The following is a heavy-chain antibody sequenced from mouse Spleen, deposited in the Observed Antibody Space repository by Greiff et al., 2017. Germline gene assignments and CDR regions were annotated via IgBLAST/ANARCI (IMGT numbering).Heavy chain of an antibody. D-gene: IGHD3-1*01. CDR3: ARGIGGNAMDY. CDR2: IYPGSGST. Sequence: QVQLKQPGAELVKPGASVKMSCKASGYTFTSYWITWVKQRPGQGLEWIGDIYPGSGSTNYNEKFKSKATLTVDTSSSTAYMQLSSLTSEDSAVYYCARGIGGNAMDYWGQGTSVTVSS. J-gene: IGHJ4*01. CDR1: GYTFTSYW. V-gene: IGHV1-55*01.